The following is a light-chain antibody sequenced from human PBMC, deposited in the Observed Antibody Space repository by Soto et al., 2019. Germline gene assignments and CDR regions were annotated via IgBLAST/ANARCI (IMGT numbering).Light chain of an antibody. CDR2: AAS. CDR3: HQGASFPIT. CDR1: QSISSS. V-gene: IGKV1-12*01. Sequence: DIQMTQSPSSVSASVGDRVTITCRASQSISSSLAWYQQKPGTVTNLLIYAASSLQSGGPSRFSGSGASTDFTLSITSLQPEDFGTYYCHQGASFPITGGQGTRLDIK. J-gene: IGKJ5*01.